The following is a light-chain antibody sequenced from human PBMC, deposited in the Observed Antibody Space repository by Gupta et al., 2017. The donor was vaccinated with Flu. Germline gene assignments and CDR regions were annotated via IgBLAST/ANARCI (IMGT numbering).Light chain of an antibody. Sequence: APSRPPSESAAPGETATITWGGDNIGSKSVHWYQQRPGQAPVLVVYDDDDRPSGIPERLSGSNSGNTATLTISRVEAGDEAAFFCQVWDATTDHPGVFGGGTNLTVL. CDR3: QVWDATTDHPGV. V-gene: IGLV3-21*02. CDR2: DDD. J-gene: IGLJ2*01. CDR1: NIGSKS.